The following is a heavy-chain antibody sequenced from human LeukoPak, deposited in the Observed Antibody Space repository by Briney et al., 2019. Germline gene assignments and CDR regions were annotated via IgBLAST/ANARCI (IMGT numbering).Heavy chain of an antibody. CDR1: GGSFSGYY. J-gene: IGHJ4*02. CDR3: ARITVVTGSLDY. Sequence: SETLSLTCAVYGGSFSGYYWSWIRQPPGKGLEWIGEINHSGSTNYNPSLKGRVTISVDTSKNQFSLKLSSVTAADTAVYYCARITVVTGSLDYWGQGTLVTVSS. CDR2: INHSGST. V-gene: IGHV4-34*01. D-gene: IGHD4-23*01.